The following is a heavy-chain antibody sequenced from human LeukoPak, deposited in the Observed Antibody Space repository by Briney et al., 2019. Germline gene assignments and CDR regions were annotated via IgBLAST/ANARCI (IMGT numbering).Heavy chain of an antibody. V-gene: IGHV1-18*01. CDR3: ARDYYDSSGSPGDWFDP. Sequence: ASVKVSCMASGYTFTSYGISWVRQAPGQGLEWMGWISAYNGNTNYAQKLQGRVTMTTDTSTSAAYMELRSLRSDDTAVYYCARDYYDSSGSPGDWFDPWGQGTLVTVSS. CDR2: ISAYNGNT. D-gene: IGHD3-22*01. CDR1: GYTFTSYG. J-gene: IGHJ5*02.